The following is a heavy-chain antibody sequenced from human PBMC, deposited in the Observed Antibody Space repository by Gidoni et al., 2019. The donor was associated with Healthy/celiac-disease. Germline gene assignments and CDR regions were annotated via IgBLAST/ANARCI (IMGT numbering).Heavy chain of an antibody. CDR1: GFTFTRYA. CDR2: ISGSGGST. CDR3: AKDLGPIAVAGTFDY. J-gene: IGHJ4*02. Sequence: EVQLLESGGGLVQPGGSLRLSCSASGFTFTRYAMSWVRQAPGKGLEWVSAISGSGGSTYDADSVKGRFTISRDNSKNTLYLQMNSLRAEDTAVYYCAKDLGPIAVAGTFDYWGQGTLVTVSS. D-gene: IGHD6-19*01. V-gene: IGHV3-23*01.